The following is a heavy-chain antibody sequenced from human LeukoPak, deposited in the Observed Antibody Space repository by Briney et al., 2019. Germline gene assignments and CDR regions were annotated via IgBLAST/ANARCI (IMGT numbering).Heavy chain of an antibody. V-gene: IGHV3-23*01. CDR3: ARKYTTSYYSIDY. CDR1: GFTFSTYG. J-gene: IGHJ4*02. Sequence: GGSLRLSCVASGFTFSTYGMSWVRQAPGKGLEWVSAISGSGGSTYYADSVKGRFTISRDNSNQTVYLQMNSLKTEDTALYFCARKYTTSYYSIDYWGQGTLVTVSS. D-gene: IGHD2-2*01. CDR2: ISGSGGST.